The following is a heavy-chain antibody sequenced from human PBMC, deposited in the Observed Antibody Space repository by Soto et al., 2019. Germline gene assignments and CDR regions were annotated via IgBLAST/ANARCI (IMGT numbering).Heavy chain of an antibody. CDR1: GFTFASSA. V-gene: IGHV1-58*01. CDR2: IVVGSGNT. Sequence: SVKVSCKASGFTFASSAVQWVRQARGQRLEWIRWIVVGSGNTNYAQKFQERVTITRDMSTSTAYTELSSLRSEDTAVYYCAATGVVVAATGLFYYGMDVWGQGTTVTVSS. J-gene: IGHJ6*02. D-gene: IGHD2-15*01. CDR3: AATGVVVAATGLFYYGMDV.